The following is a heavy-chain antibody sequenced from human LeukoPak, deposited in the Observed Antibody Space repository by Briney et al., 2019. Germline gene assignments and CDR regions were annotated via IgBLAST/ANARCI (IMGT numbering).Heavy chain of an antibody. Sequence: GGSLRLSCEASGFTFSRYWMHWVRQAPGKVLVWVSRIKSDGKTNYADSVKGRFTISRDNAKNTVSQKMDSLRAENTGVYYCARAPSEVGGYYPEYFRHWGQGTLVTVSS. CDR1: GFTFSRYW. CDR3: ARAPSEVGGYYPEYFRH. J-gene: IGHJ1*01. CDR2: IKSDGKT. V-gene: IGHV3-74*01. D-gene: IGHD3-22*01.